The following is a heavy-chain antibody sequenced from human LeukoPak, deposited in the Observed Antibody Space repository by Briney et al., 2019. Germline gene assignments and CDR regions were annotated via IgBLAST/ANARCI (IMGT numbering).Heavy chain of an antibody. CDR3: ASRPYDSSSFDP. CDR2: IYYSGST. CDR1: GGSISSSSYY. V-gene: IGHV4-39*01. Sequence: SETLSLTCTVSGGSISSSSYYWGWIRQPPGKGLEWIGSIYYSGSTYYSPSLKSRVTISVDTSKNQFSLKLSSVTAADTAVYYCASRPYDSSSFDPWGQGTLVTVSS. D-gene: IGHD3-3*01. J-gene: IGHJ5*02.